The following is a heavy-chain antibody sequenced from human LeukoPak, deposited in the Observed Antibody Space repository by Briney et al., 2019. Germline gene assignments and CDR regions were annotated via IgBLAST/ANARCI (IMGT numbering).Heavy chain of an antibody. D-gene: IGHD2/OR15-2a*01. Sequence: GGSLRLSCAASGFTFRSYGMSWVRQAPGKGLEWVSVISGSGDTTYYADSVKGRFTISRDTSKNTLSLQMNGLRAEDTAVYYCAKDPTSWGQGTLVTVSS. CDR3: AKDPTS. J-gene: IGHJ5*02. CDR1: GFTFRSYG. V-gene: IGHV3-23*01. CDR2: ISGSGDTT.